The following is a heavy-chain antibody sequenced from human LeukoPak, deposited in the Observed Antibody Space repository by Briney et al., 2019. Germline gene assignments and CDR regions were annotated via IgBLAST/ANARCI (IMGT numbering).Heavy chain of an antibody. CDR3: ARGTYYDILTGYSPGTFDY. CDR1: GGSTSNYS. V-gene: IGHV4-4*07. CDR2: IYTSGST. J-gene: IGHJ4*02. Sequence: PSETLSLTCTVSGGSTSNYSWSWIRQPAGKGLEWIGRIYTSGSTNYNPSLKSRVTMSVDTSKNQFSLKLSSVTAADTAMYYCARGTYYDILTGYSPGTFDYWGQGTLVTVSS. D-gene: IGHD3-9*01.